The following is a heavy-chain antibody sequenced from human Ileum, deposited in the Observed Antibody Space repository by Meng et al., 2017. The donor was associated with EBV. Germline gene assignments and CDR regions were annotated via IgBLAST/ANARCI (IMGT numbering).Heavy chain of an antibody. CDR3: ASSDYYRSDY. V-gene: IGHV4-4*02. CDR1: GGSISSSDC. Sequence: VQREQAGAGLVKPSESLSPTCAGSGGSISSSDCWSWGRQPPGKGLEWIGETSHSGSTNYSPSLKSRVTISLDKSKNQLSLKLNSVTAADTAVYYCASSDYYRSDYWGQGTLVTVFS. D-gene: IGHD3-22*01. CDR2: TSHSGST. J-gene: IGHJ4*02.